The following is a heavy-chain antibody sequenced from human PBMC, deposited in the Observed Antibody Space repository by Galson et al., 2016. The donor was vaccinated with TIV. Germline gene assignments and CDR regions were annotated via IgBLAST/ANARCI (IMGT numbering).Heavy chain of an antibody. Sequence: SLRLSCTASGFTFSSLAMRWVRQAPGKGLESASRISAGGGRTNYADSVKGRFTISRDNPTNTLYLQMSSLRADDTAVYFCAKMDSSGFEYVRRFDFWGQGTLATVSS. CDR2: ISAGGGRT. CDR3: AKMDSSGFEYVRRFDF. J-gene: IGHJ4*02. D-gene: IGHD3-22*01. CDR1: GFTFSSLA. V-gene: IGHV3-23*01.